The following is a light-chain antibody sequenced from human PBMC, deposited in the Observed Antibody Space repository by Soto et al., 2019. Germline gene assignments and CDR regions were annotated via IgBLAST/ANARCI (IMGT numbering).Light chain of an antibody. CDR3: AAWDDSLNGVV. J-gene: IGLJ2*01. CDR1: SSNIGSNT. V-gene: IGLV1-44*01. Sequence: QSVLTQPPSASGTPGQRVTISCSGSSSNIGSNTVNWYQHLPGTAPKLLIYVATHRPSAVPDRFSGSKSGTSASLAISGLQSEDEADYYCAAWDDSLNGVVFGGGTKLTVL. CDR2: VAT.